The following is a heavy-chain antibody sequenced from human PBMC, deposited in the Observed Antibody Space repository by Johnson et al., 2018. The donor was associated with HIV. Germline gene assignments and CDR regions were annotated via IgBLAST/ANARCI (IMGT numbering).Heavy chain of an antibody. Sequence: VQLVESGGGLVKPGGSLRLSCAASGFTFSDYYMSWIRQAPGKGLEWVSYISSSGSTIYYADSVKGRFTISRDNSKNTLYLKMNSLRAEDTAVYYCATSLYYYARSGFSFDAFDIWGQETMVTVSS. CDR3: ATSLYYYARSGFSFDAFDI. D-gene: IGHD3-22*01. CDR2: ISSSGSTI. V-gene: IGHV3-11*04. CDR1: GFTFSDYY. J-gene: IGHJ3*02.